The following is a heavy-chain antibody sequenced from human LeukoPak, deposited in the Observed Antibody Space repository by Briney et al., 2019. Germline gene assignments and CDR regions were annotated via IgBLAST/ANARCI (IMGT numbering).Heavy chain of an antibody. D-gene: IGHD3-3*01. CDR2: INHSGST. J-gene: IGHJ4*02. V-gene: IGHV4-34*01. CDR1: GGSFSGYY. CDR3: ARDPFWSGYTFDY. Sequence: SETLSLTCAVYGGSFSGYYWSWIRQPPGKGLEWIGEINHSGSTNYNPSLKSRVTISVDTSKNQFSLKLSSVTAADTAVYYCARDPFWSGYTFDYWGQGTLVTVSP.